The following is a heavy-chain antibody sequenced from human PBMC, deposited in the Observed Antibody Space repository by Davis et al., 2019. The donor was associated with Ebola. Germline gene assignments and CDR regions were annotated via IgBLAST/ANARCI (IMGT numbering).Heavy chain of an antibody. Sequence: SETLSLTCLLSADSVSSNSAAWNWILQSPSRGLEWLGRTYYRSKWYNDYAVSVKSRITITPDTSKNQFSLQLNPVTPEDTAVYYCASEGVAAGGYYYYYYGMDVWGQGTTVTVSS. CDR3: ASEGVAAGGYYYYYYGMDV. CDR1: ADSVSSNSAA. D-gene: IGHD2-15*01. V-gene: IGHV6-1*01. J-gene: IGHJ6*02. CDR2: TYYRSKWYN.